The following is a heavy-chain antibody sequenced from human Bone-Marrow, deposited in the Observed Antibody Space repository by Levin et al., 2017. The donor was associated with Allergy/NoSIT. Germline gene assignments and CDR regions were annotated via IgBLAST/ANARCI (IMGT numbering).Heavy chain of an antibody. CDR1: GYNFAYFW. V-gene: IGHV5-51*01. CDR2: IYPSNSDT. D-gene: IGHD1-26*01. J-gene: IGHJ3*01. CDR3: ARGSGSNPGLSDPFEF. Sequence: AASVKVSCEGSGYNFAYFWIGWVRQVPGKGLEWMGIIYPSNSDTEYGPSFQGQVAISADNSISTAYLQWSSLKASDTAMYFCARGSGSNPGLSDPFEFWGQGTTVTVSS.